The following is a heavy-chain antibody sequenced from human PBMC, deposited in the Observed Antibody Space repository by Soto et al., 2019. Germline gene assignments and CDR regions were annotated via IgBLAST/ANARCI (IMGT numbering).Heavy chain of an antibody. J-gene: IGHJ4*02. D-gene: IGHD3-10*01. CDR3: VKLEYRAGGSLPDLDH. Sequence: GSRTLACVRSEFPVSDYYMYWVRRAPGKGLEWVGVSRNKVKRSTTEYAASVKGRFTISRDDSKISLNLQMNSLKLDDTAVYYCVKLEYRAGGSLPDLDHWGQGTLVTVS. CDR1: EFPVSDYY. CDR2: SRNKVKRSTT. V-gene: IGHV3-72*01.